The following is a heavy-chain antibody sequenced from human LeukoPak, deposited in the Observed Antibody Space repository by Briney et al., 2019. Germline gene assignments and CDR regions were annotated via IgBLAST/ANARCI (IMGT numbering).Heavy chain of an antibody. CDR3: ARGSQSLGYCSGGSCRAKIFDY. V-gene: IGHV4-34*01. CDR1: GGSFSGYY. Sequence: TSETLSLTCAAYGGSFSGYYWSWIRQPPGKGLEWIGEINHSGSTNYNPSLKSRVTISVDTSKNQFSLKLSSVTAADTAVYYCARGSQSLGYCSGGSCRAKIFDYWGQGTLVTVSS. J-gene: IGHJ4*02. CDR2: INHSGST. D-gene: IGHD2-15*01.